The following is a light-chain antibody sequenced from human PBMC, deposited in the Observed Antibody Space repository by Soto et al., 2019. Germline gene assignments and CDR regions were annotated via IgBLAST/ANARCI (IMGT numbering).Light chain of an antibody. Sequence: QSVLTQPPSASGSTGQSVTISCTGSSSDVGGYNYVSWYQQQPGKAPKLMIYEVSKRPSGVPDRFSGSKSGNTASLTVSGLQAEDEADYYCSSYAGSTVVFGGGTKLTVL. CDR2: EVS. CDR3: SSYAGSTVV. J-gene: IGLJ2*01. CDR1: SSDVGGYNY. V-gene: IGLV2-8*01.